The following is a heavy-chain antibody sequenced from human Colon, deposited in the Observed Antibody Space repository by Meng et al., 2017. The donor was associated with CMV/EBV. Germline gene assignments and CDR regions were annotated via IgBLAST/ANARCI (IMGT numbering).Heavy chain of an antibody. CDR3: AREQRGYCTSTSCPSRWFDP. V-gene: IGHV3-74*01. Sequence: GESLKISCAASGFTFSTYWMTWVRQAPGKGLVWVSRINSDGSTTNYADSVKGRFTISRDNAKNTLYLQMNSLRAEDTAVYYCAREQRGYCTSTSCPSRWFDPWGQGTLVTVSS. CDR2: INSDGSTT. CDR1: GFTFSTYW. D-gene: IGHD2-2*01. J-gene: IGHJ5*02.